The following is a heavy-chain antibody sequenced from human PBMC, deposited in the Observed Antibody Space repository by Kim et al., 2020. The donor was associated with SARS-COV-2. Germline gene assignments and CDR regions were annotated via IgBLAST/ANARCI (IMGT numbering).Heavy chain of an antibody. CDR3: ERKRADSSGFIDS. J-gene: IGHJ4*02. Sequence: NYSPPLRSRVTISLDGSKNQFSLKLNSVTAADSAVYYCERKRADSSGFIDSWGQGTLVTVSS. V-gene: IGHV4-59*01. D-gene: IGHD3-22*01.